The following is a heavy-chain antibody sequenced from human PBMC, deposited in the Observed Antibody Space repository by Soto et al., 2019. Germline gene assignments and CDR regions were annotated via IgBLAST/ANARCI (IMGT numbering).Heavy chain of an antibody. J-gene: IGHJ6*02. V-gene: IGHV3-30*18. Sequence: QVQLVESGGGVVQPGRSLRLSCAASGFTFSSYGMHWVRQAPGKGLEWVAVISYDGSNKYYADSVKGRFTISRDNSKNTLYLQMNSLRAEDTAVYYCANEYGSGGGMDVWGQGTTVTVSS. D-gene: IGHD3-10*01. CDR3: ANEYGSGGGMDV. CDR1: GFTFSSYG. CDR2: ISYDGSNK.